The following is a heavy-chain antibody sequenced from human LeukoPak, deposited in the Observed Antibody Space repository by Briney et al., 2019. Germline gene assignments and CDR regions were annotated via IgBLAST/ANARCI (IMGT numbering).Heavy chain of an antibody. V-gene: IGHV3-23*01. J-gene: IGHJ4*02. Sequence: GGSLRLSCAASGFTFSSYAMSWVRQAPGKGLEWVSAISGSGGSTYYADSVKGRFTISRDNSKNTLYLQMNSLRAEDTAIYYCAGRDCTNGLCQFDYWGQGTLVTVSS. CDR3: AGRDCTNGLCQFDY. CDR2: ISGSGGST. D-gene: IGHD2-8*01. CDR1: GFTFSSYA.